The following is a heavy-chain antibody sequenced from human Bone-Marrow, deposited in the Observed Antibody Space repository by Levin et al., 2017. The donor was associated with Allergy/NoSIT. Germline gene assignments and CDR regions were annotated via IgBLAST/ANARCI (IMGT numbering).Heavy chain of an antibody. CDR1: GYTFTAYY. J-gene: IGHJ6*02. Sequence: GASVKVSCKASGYTFTAYYMHWVRQAPGQGLEWMGWLNPNSGGTSYAQTFQGRVTMTRDTSLSTAYLYLSRLRSDDTAIYYCARDLQVNWDLPLSGMDVWGQGTTVTVSS. V-gene: IGHV1-2*02. D-gene: IGHD1-26*01. CDR2: LNPNSGGT. CDR3: ARDLQVNWDLPLSGMDV.